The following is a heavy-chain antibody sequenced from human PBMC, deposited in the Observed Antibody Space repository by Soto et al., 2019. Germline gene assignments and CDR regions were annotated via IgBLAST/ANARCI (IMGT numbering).Heavy chain of an antibody. V-gene: IGHV1-18*01. CDR1: GYKFTSYG. Sequence: QAQLVQSGPEVKKPGASVSISCKASGYKFTSYGFIWVRQAPGHGLEWMGWISPYSGKTEYAQNFRGRVTLTTDTSTSTAYMDLRRLRSYDAAVYYCAKGRCMGNCCDAVAIWGPGKAVIVSS. J-gene: IGHJ6*01. CDR2: ISPYSGKT. CDR3: AKGRCMGNCCDAVAI. D-gene: IGHD2-15*01.